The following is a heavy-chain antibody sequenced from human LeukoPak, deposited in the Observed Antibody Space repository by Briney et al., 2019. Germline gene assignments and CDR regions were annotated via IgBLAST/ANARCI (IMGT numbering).Heavy chain of an antibody. CDR2: INPGRGTA. D-gene: IGHD6-13*01. J-gene: IGHJ6*03. CDR3: ARDVSARGADVVAPGLLPLTNYFGFYMDV. V-gene: IGHV1-46*01. Sequence: PRASVKVSCKTSGYIFGMFWMHWVRQAPGQGLEWMGIINPGRGTATYAQRFQGRVSMTGDVTTNTVYMELTGVTSEDTGIYFCARDVSARGADVVAPGLLPLTNYFGFYMDVWGKGTSVTVSS. CDR1: GYIFGMFW.